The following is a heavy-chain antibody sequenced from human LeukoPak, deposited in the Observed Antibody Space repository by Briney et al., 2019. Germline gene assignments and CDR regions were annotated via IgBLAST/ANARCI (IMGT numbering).Heavy chain of an antibody. D-gene: IGHD6-19*01. CDR1: GGSISSSSYY. CDR3: ARLEVAGINDY. CDR2: IYYSGRT. V-gene: IGHV4-39*01. J-gene: IGHJ4*02. Sequence: PSETLSLTCTVSGGSISSSSYYWGWIRQPPGKGLEWIGSIYYSGRTYYNPSLKSRVTISVDTSKNQFSLKLSSVTAADTAVYCCARLEVAGINDYWGQGTLVTVSS.